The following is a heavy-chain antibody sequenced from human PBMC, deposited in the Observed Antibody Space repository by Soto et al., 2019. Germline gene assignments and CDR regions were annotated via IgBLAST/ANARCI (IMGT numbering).Heavy chain of an antibody. Sequence: ASVKVSCKASGYTFTSYAMHWARQAPGQRLEWMGWINAGNGNTKYSQKFQGRVTITRDTSASTAYMELSSLRSEDTAVYYCAREGDYDPFDIWGQGTMVTVSS. CDR3: AREGDYDPFDI. CDR2: INAGNGNT. D-gene: IGHD4-17*01. V-gene: IGHV1-3*01. CDR1: GYTFTSYA. J-gene: IGHJ3*02.